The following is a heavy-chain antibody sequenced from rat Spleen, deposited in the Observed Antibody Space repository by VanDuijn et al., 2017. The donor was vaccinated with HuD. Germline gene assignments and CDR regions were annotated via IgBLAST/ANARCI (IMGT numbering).Heavy chain of an antibody. CDR3: ARHYGGYSEYVMDA. D-gene: IGHD1-11*01. J-gene: IGHJ4*01. CDR1: EFTFSDYN. CDR2: ISYDGSST. V-gene: IGHV5-7*01. Sequence: EVQLVESGGGLVQPGGSLKLSCAASEFTFSDYNMAWVRQAPKKGLEWVATISYDGSSTYYRDSVKGRFTISRDNAKSTLYLQMDSLRSEDTATYYCARHYGGYSEYVMDAWGQGASVTVSS.